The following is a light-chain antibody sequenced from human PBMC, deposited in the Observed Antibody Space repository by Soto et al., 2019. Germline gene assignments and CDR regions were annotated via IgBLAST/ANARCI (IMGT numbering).Light chain of an antibody. CDR1: QSVSSN. V-gene: IGKV3D-15*01. Sequence: EIVMTQSPATLSVSPGERATLSCRASQSVSSNLAWYQQKPGQAPRLLIHGASNRATGIPARFTGSGSGTEFTLTINSLQSEDFAFYYCHQYDNWPRTFGGGTKVEIK. CDR2: GAS. J-gene: IGKJ4*01. CDR3: HQYDNWPRT.